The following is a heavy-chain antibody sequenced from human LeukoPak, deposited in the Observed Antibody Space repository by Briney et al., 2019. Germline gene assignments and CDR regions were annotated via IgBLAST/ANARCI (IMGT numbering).Heavy chain of an antibody. Sequence: PSETLSLTCTVSGGSISSSSYYWGWIRQPPGKGLEWIGSIYYSGSTYYNPSLKSRVTISVDTSKNQFSLKLSSVTAADTAVYYCARGVAVFDLWGRGTLVTVSS. V-gene: IGHV4-39*01. J-gene: IGHJ2*01. CDR2: IYYSGST. D-gene: IGHD2-21*01. CDR3: ARGVAVFDL. CDR1: GGSISSSSYY.